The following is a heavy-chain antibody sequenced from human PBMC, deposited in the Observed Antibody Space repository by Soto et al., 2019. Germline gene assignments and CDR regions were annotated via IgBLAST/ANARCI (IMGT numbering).Heavy chain of an antibody. CDR1: GGSISSYY. D-gene: IGHD3-9*01. CDR2: IYYSGST. Sequence: SETLSLTCTVSGGSISSYYWSWIRQPPGKGLESIGYIYYSGSTNYNPSLKSRVTISVDTSKNQFSLKLSSVTAADTAVYYCARFDLNDAFDIRGQGTMVTVSS. CDR3: ARFDLNDAFDI. J-gene: IGHJ3*02. V-gene: IGHV4-59*01.